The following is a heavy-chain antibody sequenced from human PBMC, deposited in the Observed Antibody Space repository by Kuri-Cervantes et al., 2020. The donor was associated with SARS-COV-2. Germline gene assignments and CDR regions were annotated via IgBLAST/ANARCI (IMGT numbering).Heavy chain of an antibody. J-gene: IGHJ6*02. V-gene: IGHV1-18*01. CDR3: AREGYCSSTSCYFFGDGMDV. D-gene: IGHD2-2*01. CDR2: ISAYNGNT. CDR1: GYTFSNYD. Sequence: ASVKVSCKASGYTFSNYDISWVRQAPGQGLEWVGWISAYNGNTNYPQKLQGRVTMTTDTSTSTAYMDLRSLRSHDAAVYYCAREGYCSSTSCYFFGDGMDVWGQGTTVTVSS.